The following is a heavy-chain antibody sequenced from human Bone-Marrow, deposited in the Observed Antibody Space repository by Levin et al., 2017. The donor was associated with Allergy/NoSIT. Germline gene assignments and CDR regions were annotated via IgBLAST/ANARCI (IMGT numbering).Heavy chain of an antibody. V-gene: IGHV3-33*01. J-gene: IGHJ4*02. D-gene: IGHD3-10*01. CDR1: GFTFSSYG. Sequence: GESLKISCAASGFTFSSYGMHWVRQAPGKGLEWVAVIWYDGSNKYYADSVKGRFTISRDNSKNTLYLQMNSLRAEDTAVYYCARDGGLLWVREVSFFDYWGQGTLVTVSS. CDR2: IWYDGSNK. CDR3: ARDGGLLWVREVSFFDY.